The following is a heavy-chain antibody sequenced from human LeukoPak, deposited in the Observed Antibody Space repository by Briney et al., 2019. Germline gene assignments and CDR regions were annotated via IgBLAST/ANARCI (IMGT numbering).Heavy chain of an antibody. CDR2: LAHDASRN. CDR1: GFTFSGYA. J-gene: IGHJ4*02. V-gene: IGHV3-30-3*01. D-gene: IGHD6-19*01. Sequence: PGRSLSLSCAASGFTFSGYAMHWVRQAPGKGLEWVAFLAHDASRNSYADSVKGRFTVSRDNSKNTLYLQMSSLRAEDTALYYCARVYSSGWYAVDYWGQGTLVTVSS. CDR3: ARVYSSGWYAVDY.